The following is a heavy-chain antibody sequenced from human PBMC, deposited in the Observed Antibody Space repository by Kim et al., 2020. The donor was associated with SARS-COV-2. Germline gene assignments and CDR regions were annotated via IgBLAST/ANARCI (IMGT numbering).Heavy chain of an antibody. CDR1: GFTFDDYA. CDR2: ISWNSGSI. CDR3: AKDQGYSYGRNWYFDL. J-gene: IGHJ2*01. V-gene: IGHV3-9*01. Sequence: GGSLRLSCAASGFTFDDYAMHWVRQAPGKGLEWVSGISWNSGSIGYADSVKGRFTISRDNAKNSLYLQMNSLRAEDTALYYCAKDQGYSYGRNWYFDLWGRGTLVTVSS. D-gene: IGHD5-18*01.